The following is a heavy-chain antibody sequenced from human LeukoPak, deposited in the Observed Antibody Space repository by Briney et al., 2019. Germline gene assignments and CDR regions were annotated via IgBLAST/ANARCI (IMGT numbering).Heavy chain of an antibody. CDR1: GITFSNYA. Sequence: GGSLRLSCAASGITFSNYAMSWVRQAPGKGLEWVSVISGSGGSTYYADSVKGRFTISRDNSKNTLYLQMNSLRAEDTAVYYCAKGLYSTSWYSYFQYWGQGTLVTVSS. V-gene: IGHV3-23*01. D-gene: IGHD6-19*01. CDR2: ISGSGGST. CDR3: AKGLYSTSWYSYFQY. J-gene: IGHJ4*02.